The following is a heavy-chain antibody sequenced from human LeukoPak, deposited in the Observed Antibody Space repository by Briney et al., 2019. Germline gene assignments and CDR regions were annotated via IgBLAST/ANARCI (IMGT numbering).Heavy chain of an antibody. Sequence: PRRSLRLSCAASLLTFSSYAMHWGPGAPGKGLEWVTVISYAGSNKYYADSVKDRFTISTDNSKNTLYLQMNSLRAGDTAVYYCTSDLDYWGQGVLVTVSS. CDR1: LLTFSSYA. CDR3: TSDLDY. CDR2: ISYAGSNK. V-gene: IGHV3-30*04. J-gene: IGHJ4*02.